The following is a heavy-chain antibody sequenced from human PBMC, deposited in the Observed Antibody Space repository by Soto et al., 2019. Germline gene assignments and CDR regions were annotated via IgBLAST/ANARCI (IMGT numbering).Heavy chain of an antibody. D-gene: IGHD4-17*01. V-gene: IGHV1-69*02. CDR1: GGTFSSYT. J-gene: IGHJ5*02. CDR3: ARGYDYGDSNWFDP. CDR2: IIPILGIA. Sequence: ASVKVSCKASGGTFSSYTISWVRQAPGQGLEWMGRIIPILGIANYAQKFQGRVTITADKSTSTAYMELSSLRSEDTAVYYCARGYDYGDSNWFDPWGQGTLVTVSS.